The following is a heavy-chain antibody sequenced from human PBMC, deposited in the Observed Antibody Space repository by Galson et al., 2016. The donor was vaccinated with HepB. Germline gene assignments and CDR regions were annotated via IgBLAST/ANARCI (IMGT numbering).Heavy chain of an antibody. V-gene: IGHV3-21*01. CDR1: GFTFSSYS. J-gene: IGHJ4*02. CDR2: ISSSSSYI. CDR3: ARESGGYYTVFDS. D-gene: IGHD3-3*01. Sequence: LRLSCAASGFTFSSYSMNWVRQAPGKGLEWVSFISSSSSYIYYADSVKGRFTISRDDAKNSLFLQMNSLRAEDTAVYYCARESGGYYTVFDSWGQGALVTVSS.